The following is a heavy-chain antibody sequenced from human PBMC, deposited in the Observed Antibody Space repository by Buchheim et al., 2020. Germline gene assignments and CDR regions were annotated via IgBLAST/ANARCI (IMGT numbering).Heavy chain of an antibody. J-gene: IGHJ2*01. D-gene: IGHD3-22*01. CDR3: ARSAQDYYDSSGYLIDGYFDL. Sequence: QVQLVESGGGLVKPGGSLRLSCAASGFTFSDYYMSWIRQAPGKGLEWVSYISSSGSTIYYADSVKGRFTISRDNAKNSLYMQMNSLRAEDTAVYYCARSAQDYYDSSGYLIDGYFDLWGRGTL. CDR2: ISSSGSTI. V-gene: IGHV3-11*01. CDR1: GFTFSDYY.